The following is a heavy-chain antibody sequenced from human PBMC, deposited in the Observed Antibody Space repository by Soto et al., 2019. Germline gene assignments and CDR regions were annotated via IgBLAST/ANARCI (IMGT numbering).Heavy chain of an antibody. V-gene: IGHV4-61*08. J-gene: IGHJ4*02. CDR3: ARTGYCSSTSCYPLDY. Sequence: PSETLSLTCTVSGGSISSGGYYWSWICQHPGKGLEWIGYIYYSGSTNYNPSLKSRVTISVDTSKNQFSLKLSSVTAADTAVYYCARTGYCSSTSCYPLDYWGQGTLVTVSS. D-gene: IGHD2-2*01. CDR2: IYYSGST. CDR1: GGSISSGGYY.